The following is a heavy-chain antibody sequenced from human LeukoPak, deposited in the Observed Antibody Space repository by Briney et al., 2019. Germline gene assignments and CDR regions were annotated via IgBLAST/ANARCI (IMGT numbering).Heavy chain of an antibody. V-gene: IGHV4-59*01. CDR3: ARLHSSSWSYYFDY. D-gene: IGHD6-13*01. Sequence: SETLSLTCTVSGASIGSYYWSWIRQSPGKGLEWVGYFFYSGRTNYNPSLKSRVTISEDTSKNQFSLKLTSATAADTAVYYCARLHSSSWSYYFDYWGQGTLVTVSS. CDR2: FFYSGRT. J-gene: IGHJ4*02. CDR1: GASIGSYY.